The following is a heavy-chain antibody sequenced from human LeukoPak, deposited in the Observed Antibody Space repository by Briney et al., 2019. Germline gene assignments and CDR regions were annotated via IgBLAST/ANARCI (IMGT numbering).Heavy chain of an antibody. CDR2: IIPIFGTA. Sequence: SVKVSCKASGGTFGSYAISWVRQAPGQGLEWMGGIIPIFGTANYAQKFQGRVTITADESTSTAYMELSSLRSEDTAVYYCALGQSAVAGVDYWGQGTLVTVSS. J-gene: IGHJ4*02. V-gene: IGHV1-69*13. D-gene: IGHD6-19*01. CDR1: GGTFGSYA. CDR3: ALGQSAVAGVDY.